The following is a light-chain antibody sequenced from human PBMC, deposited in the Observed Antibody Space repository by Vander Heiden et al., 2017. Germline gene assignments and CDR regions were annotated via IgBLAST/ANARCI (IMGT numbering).Light chain of an antibody. V-gene: IGKV3-11*01. CDR2: DVS. CDR3: QQRTNWPPT. J-gene: IGKJ5*01. CDR1: KSVSSY. Sequence: ETVLTQSPATLPLSPGERATLSSRASKSVSSYFAWYQQKPGQPPRLLIYDVSNRAPGIPARFSGSGSGTDFTLTISSLEPEDFAVYYCQQRTNWPPTFGQGTRLEIK.